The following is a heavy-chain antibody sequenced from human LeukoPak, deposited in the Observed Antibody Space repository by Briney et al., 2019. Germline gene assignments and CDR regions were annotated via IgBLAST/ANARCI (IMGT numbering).Heavy chain of an antibody. J-gene: IGHJ5*02. CDR2: ITSSGSII. CDR1: GFTFSSYE. D-gene: IGHD3-10*01. CDR3: AKDGGFYGSGSYFIGGFDP. V-gene: IGHV3-48*03. Sequence: GGSLRLSCAASGFTFSSYEMNWVRQAPGKGLEWVSYITSSGSIIYYADSVKGRFTISRDNAKNSLYLQMNSLRAEDTALYYCAKDGGFYGSGSYFIGGFDPWGQGTLVTVSS.